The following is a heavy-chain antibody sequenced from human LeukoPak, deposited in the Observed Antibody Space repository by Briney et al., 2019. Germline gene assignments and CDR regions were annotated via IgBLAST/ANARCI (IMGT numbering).Heavy chain of an antibody. CDR2: IIPIFGTA. Sequence: ASVKVSCKASGGTFSSYAISWVRQAPGQGLEWMGGIIPIFGTANYAQKFQGRVTITADESTSTAYMELSSPRSEDTAVYYCAADYYDSSGYYLGYYGMDVWGQGTTVTVSS. CDR1: GGTFSSYA. V-gene: IGHV1-69*13. J-gene: IGHJ6*02. D-gene: IGHD3-22*01. CDR3: AADYYDSSGYYLGYYGMDV.